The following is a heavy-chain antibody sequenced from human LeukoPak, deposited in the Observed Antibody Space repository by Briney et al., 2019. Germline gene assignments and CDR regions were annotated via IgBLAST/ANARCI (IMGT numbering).Heavy chain of an antibody. Sequence: SETLSLTCTVSGGSISSYYWSWIRQPAGKGLEWIGRIYTSGSTNYNPSLKSRVTISADTSKNQFSLKLTSVTPADTAVYYCSVQLLYAFDIWGQGTMVTVSS. CDR2: IYTSGST. D-gene: IGHD3-10*01. V-gene: IGHV4-4*07. CDR3: SVQLLYAFDI. CDR1: GGSISSYY. J-gene: IGHJ3*02.